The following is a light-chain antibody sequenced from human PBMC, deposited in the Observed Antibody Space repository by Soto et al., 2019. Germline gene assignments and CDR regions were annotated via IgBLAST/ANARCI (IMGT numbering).Light chain of an antibody. CDR3: LCYIAYPCP. CDR2: DAC. Sequence: DLQMTQSTSTLSASVGDRVTITHRASQSCRNSLAWYQQKAGKAPTLLNYDACTLQSGVPSRFSGSGSGTEFSLTISSLQPEDFATYYCLCYIAYPCPFGQGTKLDSK. J-gene: IGKJ2*02. CDR1: QSCRNS. V-gene: IGKV1-5*01.